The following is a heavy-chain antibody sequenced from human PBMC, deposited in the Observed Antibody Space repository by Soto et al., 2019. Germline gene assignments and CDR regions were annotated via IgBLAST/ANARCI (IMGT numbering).Heavy chain of an antibody. CDR2: INAGNGNT. Sequence: ASVRVSCKXSGYTFTSYAMHWVRQAPGQRLEWMGWINAGNGNTKYSQKFQGRVTITRDTSASTAYMELSSLRSEDTAVYYCARDDGYSYGLYYYYGMDVWGQGTTVTVSS. J-gene: IGHJ6*02. V-gene: IGHV1-3*01. D-gene: IGHD5-18*01. CDR1: GYTFTSYA. CDR3: ARDDGYSYGLYYYYGMDV.